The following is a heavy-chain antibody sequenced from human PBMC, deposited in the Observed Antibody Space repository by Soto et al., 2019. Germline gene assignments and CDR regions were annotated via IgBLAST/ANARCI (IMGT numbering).Heavy chain of an antibody. CDR1: GASISSVSFY. J-gene: IGHJ4*02. D-gene: IGHD3-9*01. CDR2: IYFTGIT. V-gene: IGHV4-31*02. Sequence: SETLSLTCTVSGASISSVSFYWNWIRQLPGKGLEWIGYIYFTGITEYNPSLRSRSTISVDTSKNQFSLRLNAVTAADTAVYYCAREVDSASTRAYFDSWGQGTLVTVSS. CDR3: AREVDSASTRAYFDS.